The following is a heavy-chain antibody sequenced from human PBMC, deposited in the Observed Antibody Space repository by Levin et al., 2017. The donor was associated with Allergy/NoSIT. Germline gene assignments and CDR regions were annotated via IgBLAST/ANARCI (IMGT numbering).Heavy chain of an antibody. CDR3: ARLVWLSGYADY. Sequence: GSLRLSCTVSGGSISSSSYYWGWIRQPPGKGLEWIGSIYYSGSTYYNPSLKSRVTISVDTSKNQFSLKLSSVTAADTAVYYCARLVWLSGYADYWGQGTLVTVSS. CDR1: GGSISSSSYY. D-gene: IGHD5-12*01. J-gene: IGHJ4*02. CDR2: IYYSGST. V-gene: IGHV4-39*01.